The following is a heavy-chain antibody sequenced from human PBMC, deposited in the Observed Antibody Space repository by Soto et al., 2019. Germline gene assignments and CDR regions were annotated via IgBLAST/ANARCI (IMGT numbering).Heavy chain of an antibody. V-gene: IGHV1-18*04. Sequence: ASEKVSCKASGYTFTSYGIIWVRQAPGQGLEWIGWISAYNGNTNYAQKLQGRVTMTTDTSTSTAYMELRSLRSDDTAVYYCARDTPNLVVVPAAIFYYYYGMDVWGQGTTVTVSS. CDR1: GYTFTSYG. CDR3: ARDTPNLVVVPAAIFYYYYGMDV. J-gene: IGHJ6*02. CDR2: ISAYNGNT. D-gene: IGHD2-2*01.